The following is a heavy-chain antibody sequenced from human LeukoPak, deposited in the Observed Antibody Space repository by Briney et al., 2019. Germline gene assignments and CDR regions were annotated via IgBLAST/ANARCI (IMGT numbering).Heavy chain of an antibody. CDR3: ARDHPPASTSYYYYGMDV. CDR2: IYYSGST. CDR1: GGSISSYY. J-gene: IGHJ6*02. V-gene: IGHV4-59*01. Sequence: SETLSLTCTVSGGSISSYYWSWIRQPPGKGLEWIGYIYYSGSTNYNPSLKSRVTISVDTSKNQFSLKLSSVTAADTAVYYCARDHPPASTSYYYYGMDVWGQGTTVTVSS.